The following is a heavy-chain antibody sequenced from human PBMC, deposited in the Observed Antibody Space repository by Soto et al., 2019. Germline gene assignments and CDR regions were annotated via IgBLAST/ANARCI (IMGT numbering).Heavy chain of an antibody. CDR3: ARDSLALFDS. D-gene: IGHD5-12*01. J-gene: IGHJ4*02. V-gene: IGHV4-61*01. CDR2: IYSSGST. Sequence: QAQLQESGPGLVKPSETLSLTCTVSDGSVSSGSYYWTWIRQPPGKGLEWIGYIYSSGSTLYNPSLKSRVIISVYTSMNQFSLKLSSVTAADTAVYYCARDSLALFDSWGQGTLVTVSS. CDR1: DGSVSSGSYY.